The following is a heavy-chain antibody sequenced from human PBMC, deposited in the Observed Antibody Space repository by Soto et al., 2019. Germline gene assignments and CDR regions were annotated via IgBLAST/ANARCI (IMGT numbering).Heavy chain of an antibody. J-gene: IGHJ6*02. D-gene: IGHD5-12*01. CDR2: IYHSGST. V-gene: IGHV4-30-2*01. CDR1: GGSISSGGYS. CDR3: ARGSRWLRLKEYGMDV. Sequence: SETLSLTCAVSGGSISSGGYSWSWIRQPPGKGLEWIGYIYHSGSTYYNPSLKSRVTISVDRSKNQFSLKLSSVTAADTAVYYCARGSRWLRLKEYGMDVWGQGTTVTVS.